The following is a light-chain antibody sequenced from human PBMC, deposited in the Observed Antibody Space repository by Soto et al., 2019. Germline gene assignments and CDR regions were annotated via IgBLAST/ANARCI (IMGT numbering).Light chain of an antibody. V-gene: IGLV2-23*01. J-gene: IGLJ3*02. CDR2: EAY. CDR1: SGDVGSYNL. CDR3: CSYAPSSTWV. Sequence: SVLTQPASVSGSPGQSITISCPGTSGDVGSYNLVSWYQQHPGKAPKLMFSEAYKRPSGVSNRFSGSKSGNTASLTISGLQAEDEADYYCCSYAPSSTWVFGGGTQLTVL.